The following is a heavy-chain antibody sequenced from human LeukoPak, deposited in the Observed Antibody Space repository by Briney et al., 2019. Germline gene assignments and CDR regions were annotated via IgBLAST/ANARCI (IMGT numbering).Heavy chain of an antibody. D-gene: IGHD3-22*01. CDR1: GFTFSSYG. Sequence: GGTLRLSCAASGFTFSSYGMSWVRQAPGKGLEWVSAISGSGGSTYYADSVKGRFTISRDNSKNTPYLQMNSLRAEDTAVYYCAKDTFDYYDTPNAFDIWGQGTMVTVSS. J-gene: IGHJ3*02. CDR2: ISGSGGST. V-gene: IGHV3-23*01. CDR3: AKDTFDYYDTPNAFDI.